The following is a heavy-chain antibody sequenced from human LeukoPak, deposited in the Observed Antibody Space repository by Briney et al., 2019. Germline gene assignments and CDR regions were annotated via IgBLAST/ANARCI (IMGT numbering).Heavy chain of an antibody. V-gene: IGHV4-39*01. D-gene: IGHD6-19*01. J-gene: IGHJ4*02. Sequence: PSETLSLTCTVSGCSISSSSYYWGWIRQPPGKGLEWIGSIYYSGSTYYNPSLKSRVTISVDTSKNQFSLKLSSVTAADTAVYYCARIAIAVAGTEVLSFDYWGQGTLVTVSS. CDR2: IYYSGST. CDR3: ARIAIAVAGTEVLSFDY. CDR1: GCSISSSSYY.